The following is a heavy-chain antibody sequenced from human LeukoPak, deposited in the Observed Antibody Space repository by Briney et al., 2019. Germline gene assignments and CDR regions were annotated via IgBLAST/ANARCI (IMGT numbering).Heavy chain of an antibody. V-gene: IGHV3-23*01. CDR3: AFPYDSSGYYLAPFDY. Sequence: GGSLRLSCAASGFTFSSYAMSWVRQAPGKGLEWASAISGSGGSTYYADSVKGRFTISRDNSKNTLYLQMNSLRAEDTAVYYCAFPYDSSGYYLAPFDYWGQGTLVTVSS. D-gene: IGHD3-22*01. CDR1: GFTFSSYA. J-gene: IGHJ4*02. CDR2: ISGSGGST.